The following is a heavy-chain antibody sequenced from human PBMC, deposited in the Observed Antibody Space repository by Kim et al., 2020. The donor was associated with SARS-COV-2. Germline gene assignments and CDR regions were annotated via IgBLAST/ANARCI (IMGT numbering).Heavy chain of an antibody. CDR2: GSP. D-gene: IGHD4-17*01. V-gene: IGHV4-34*01. Sequence: GSPNYNPPLKGRVTISVDTPKNQFSLGLSSVTAADTAVYYCARGYKATVGYWGQGTLVTVSS. J-gene: IGHJ4*02. CDR3: ARGYKATVGY.